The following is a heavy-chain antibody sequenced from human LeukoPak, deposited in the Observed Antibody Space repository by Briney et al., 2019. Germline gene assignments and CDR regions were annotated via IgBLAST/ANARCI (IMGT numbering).Heavy chain of an antibody. Sequence: SETLSLTCAVYGGSFSGYSWSWIRQPPGKGLEWIGEINHSGSPNYNPSLKSRATIPVDTPHTQFSLKLSSVAAADTAVYYCARGYGSGSPLRYWGQGTLVTVSS. D-gene: IGHD3-10*01. J-gene: IGHJ4*02. CDR2: INHSGSP. CDR3: ARGYGSGSPLRY. V-gene: IGHV4-34*01. CDR1: GGSFSGYS.